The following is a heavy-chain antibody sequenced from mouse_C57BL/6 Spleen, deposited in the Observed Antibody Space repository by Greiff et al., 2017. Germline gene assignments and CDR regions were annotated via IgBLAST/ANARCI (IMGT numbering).Heavy chain of an antibody. CDR1: GYTFTSYW. V-gene: IGHV1-69*01. D-gene: IGHD2-4*01. CDR3: ARRDYDGDMDY. J-gene: IGHJ4*01. CDR2: IDPSDSYT. Sequence: QVQLQQPGAELVMPGASVKLSCKASGYTFTSYWMHWVKQRPGQGLEWIGEIDPSDSYTNYNQKFKGKSTLTVDKSSSTAYMQLSSLTSEDAAVYYDARRDYDGDMDYWGQGTSVTVSS.